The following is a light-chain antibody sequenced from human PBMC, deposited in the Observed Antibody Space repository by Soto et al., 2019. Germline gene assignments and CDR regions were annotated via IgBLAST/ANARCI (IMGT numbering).Light chain of an antibody. CDR1: QTISSW. Sequence: DIQMTQSPSTLSGSVGDRVTITCRASQTISSWLAWYQQKPGKAPKLLISDASDLERGVPSRFSGTGSGTEFTLTISSLQPDDFATYYCQQYDSYSWTFGQGTKVEIK. V-gene: IGKV1-5*01. J-gene: IGKJ1*01. CDR2: DAS. CDR3: QQYDSYSWT.